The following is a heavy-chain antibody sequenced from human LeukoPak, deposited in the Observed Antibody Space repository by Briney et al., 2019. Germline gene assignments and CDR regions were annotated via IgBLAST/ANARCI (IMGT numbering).Heavy chain of an antibody. V-gene: IGHV1-18*01. CDR3: ARNLWFGESTDAFDI. Sequence: ASVKVSCKTSGYSFILYGISWVRQAPGQGPEWTGWISTSTGDTKYTQKFQGRVTLTTDTSTSTAYMELSRLRSDDTAVYYCARNLWFGESTDAFDIWGQGTMVTVSS. CDR1: GYSFILYG. J-gene: IGHJ3*02. D-gene: IGHD3-10*01. CDR2: ISTSTGDT.